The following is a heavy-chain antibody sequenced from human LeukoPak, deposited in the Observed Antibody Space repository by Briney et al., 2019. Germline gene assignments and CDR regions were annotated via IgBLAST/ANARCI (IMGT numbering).Heavy chain of an antibody. CDR1: GGSISSSSYY. CDR3: AIQSIVATTYYFDY. D-gene: IGHD5-12*01. CDR2: IYYSGST. Sequence: SETLSLTCTVSGGSISSSSYYWGWIRQPPGKGLEWIGSIYYSGSTYYNPSLKSRVTISVDTSKNQSSLKLSSVTAADTAVYYCAIQSIVATTYYFDYWGQGTLVTVSS. V-gene: IGHV4-39*01. J-gene: IGHJ4*02.